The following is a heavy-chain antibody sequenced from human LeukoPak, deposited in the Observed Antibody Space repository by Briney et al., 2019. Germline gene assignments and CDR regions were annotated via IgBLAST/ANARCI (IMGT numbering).Heavy chain of an antibody. CDR1: GGSFSGYY. CDR2: INHSGST. CDR3: ARGDAVAATGFDY. V-gene: IGHV4-34*01. Sequence: SETLSLTCAVYGGSFSGYYWSWIRQPPGKGLEWIGEINHSGSTNYNPSLKSRVTISVDTSKNQFPLKLSSVTAADTAVYYCARGDAVAATGFDYWGQATLVTVSS. D-gene: IGHD2-15*01. J-gene: IGHJ4*02.